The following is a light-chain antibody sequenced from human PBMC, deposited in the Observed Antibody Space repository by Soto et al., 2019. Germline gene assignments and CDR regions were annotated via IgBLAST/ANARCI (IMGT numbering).Light chain of an antibody. V-gene: IGLV2-8*01. CDR3: SSEAGSLYV. Sequence: QSALTQPPSASGSPGQSVTISCTGTSSDVGGYNYVSWYQQHPGKAPKLMIYEVSKRPSGVPDRFSGSKSGNTASLTVSGLQAEDEAYYYCSSEAGSLYVFGTGTKVTVL. J-gene: IGLJ1*01. CDR1: SSDVGGYNY. CDR2: EVS.